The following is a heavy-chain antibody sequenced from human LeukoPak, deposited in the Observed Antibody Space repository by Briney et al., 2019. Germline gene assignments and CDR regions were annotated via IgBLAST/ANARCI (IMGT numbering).Heavy chain of an antibody. J-gene: IGHJ4*02. CDR3: ARWDHDSSYYFDY. Sequence: GASVKVSCKASGGTFSMYAISWVRQAPGQGLEWMGGIIPIFGTANYAQKFQGRVTITADESTSTAYMELSSLRSEDTAVYYCARWDHDSSYYFDYWGQGTLVTVSS. CDR1: GGTFSMYA. D-gene: IGHD1-26*01. CDR2: IIPIFGTA. V-gene: IGHV1-69*13.